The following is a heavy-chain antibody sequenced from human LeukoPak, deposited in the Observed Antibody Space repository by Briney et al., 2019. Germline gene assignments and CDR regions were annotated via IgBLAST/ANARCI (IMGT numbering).Heavy chain of an antibody. J-gene: IGHJ4*02. CDR1: TGSPTTHC. CDR2: IFYSGSA. D-gene: IGHD5-12*01. CDR3: AGVSAGGYGSDY. V-gene: IGHV4-59*11. Sequence: PSETLSLTCIVATGSPTTHCTGCARQPPGKGLEWVGFIFYSGSATYNPSLQSRLAISLDTSSNQFSLILSSVTAAATADYYCAGVSAGGYGSDYWGQGTLVTVAS.